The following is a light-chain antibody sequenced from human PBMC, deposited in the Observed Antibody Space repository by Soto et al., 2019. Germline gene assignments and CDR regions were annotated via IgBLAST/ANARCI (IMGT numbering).Light chain of an antibody. CDR2: GAS. CDR1: QSISSY. Sequence: DIQMTQSPSSLSASVGDRVTITCRASQSISSYLNWYQQKPGKAPKVLISGASSLQSGVPFRFSGSGSWTDFTLTISSLQFEDFASYYCQQSHSTPLTFGGGTKVEIK. J-gene: IGKJ4*01. V-gene: IGKV1-39*01. CDR3: QQSHSTPLT.